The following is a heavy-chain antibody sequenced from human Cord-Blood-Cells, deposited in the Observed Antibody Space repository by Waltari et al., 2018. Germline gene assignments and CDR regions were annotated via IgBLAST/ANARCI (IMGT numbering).Heavy chain of an antibody. J-gene: IGHJ6*02. D-gene: IGHD2-2*01. V-gene: IGHV3-49*04. CDR3: SSQLPAAPSSYYYYGMDV. Sequence: EVQLVESGGGLVQPGRSLRLSCTASGFTFGDYAMSWVRQAPGKGLEWVGFIRSKAYGGTTEYAASVKCRFSISRDTSKSIAYLPMNSLRTEDAAVYYVSSQLPAAPSSYYYYGMDVWGQGTTVTVSS. CDR1: GFTFGDYA. CDR2: IRSKAYGGTT.